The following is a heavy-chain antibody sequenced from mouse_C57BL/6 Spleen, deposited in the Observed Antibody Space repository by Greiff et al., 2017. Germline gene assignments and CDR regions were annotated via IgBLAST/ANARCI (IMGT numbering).Heavy chain of an antibody. CDR2: INPNNGGT. V-gene: IGHV1-22*01. J-gene: IGHJ3*01. CDR3: ARDDYYGSSYAY. Sequence: VQLKESGPELVKPGASVKMSCKASGYTFTDYNMHWVKQSHGKSLEWIGYINPNNGGTSYNQKFKGKATLTVNKSSSTAYMELRSLTSEDSAVYYCARDDYYGSSYAYWGQGTLVTVCA. CDR1: GYTFTDYN. D-gene: IGHD1-1*01.